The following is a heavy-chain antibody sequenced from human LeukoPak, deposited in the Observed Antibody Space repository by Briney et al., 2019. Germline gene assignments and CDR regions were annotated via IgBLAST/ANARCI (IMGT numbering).Heavy chain of an antibody. CDR2: IYYSGST. D-gene: IGHD3-22*01. CDR1: GGSISSGSYY. Sequence: SQTLSLTCTVSGGSISSGSYYWSWIRQPAGKGLEWIGYIYYSGSTNYNPSLKSRVTISVDTSKNQFSLKLSSVTAADTAVYYCARVYYDSSGYLDYWGQGTLVTVSP. V-gene: IGHV4-61*10. CDR3: ARVYYDSSGYLDY. J-gene: IGHJ4*02.